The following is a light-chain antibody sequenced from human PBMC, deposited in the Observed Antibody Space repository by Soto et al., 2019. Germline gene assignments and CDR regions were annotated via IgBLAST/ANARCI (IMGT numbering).Light chain of an antibody. CDR2: DVS. V-gene: IGKV1-13*02. CDR1: QGISSA. J-gene: IGKJ4*01. Sequence: AIQLTQSPSSLSASVGDRVTITCRASQGISSALAWYQQKPGKSPNLLIYDVSSLESGVPSRFRSSGSGTDFTLTISSLQPEDFATYYCQQFNTYPALTFGGGTKVEIK. CDR3: QQFNTYPALT.